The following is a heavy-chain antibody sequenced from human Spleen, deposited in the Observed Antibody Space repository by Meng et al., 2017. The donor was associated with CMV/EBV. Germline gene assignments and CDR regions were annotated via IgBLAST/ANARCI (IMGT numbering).Heavy chain of an antibody. J-gene: IGHJ4*02. Sequence: GGSLRLSCAASGFTFSRYSMNWVRQAPGKGLEWVSSISSGSSYIYYADSVKGRFTISRDNAKNSLYLQMNSLSAEDTAFYYCARDIVTTPHFDFWGQGALVTVSS. CDR2: ISSGSSYI. V-gene: IGHV3-21*01. CDR3: ARDIVTTPHFDF. CDR1: GFTFSRYS. D-gene: IGHD4-17*01.